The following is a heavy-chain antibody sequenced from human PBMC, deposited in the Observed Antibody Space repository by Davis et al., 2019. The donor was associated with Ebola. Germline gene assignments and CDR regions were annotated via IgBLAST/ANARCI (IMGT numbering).Heavy chain of an antibody. D-gene: IGHD5-18*01. J-gene: IGHJ4*02. Sequence: GESLKISCAASGFTFSDYYMSWIRQAPGKGLEWVSYISSSSSYTNYADSVKGRFTISRDNSKNTLYLQMNSLRAEDTAVYYCARVGTRGYSYPFDYWGQGTLVTVSS. CDR1: GFTFSDYY. CDR2: ISSSSSYT. CDR3: ARVGTRGYSYPFDY. V-gene: IGHV3-11*06.